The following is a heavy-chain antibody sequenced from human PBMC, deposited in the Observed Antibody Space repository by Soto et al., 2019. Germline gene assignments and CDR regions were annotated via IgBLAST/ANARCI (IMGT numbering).Heavy chain of an antibody. V-gene: IGHV4-31*03. CDR3: ARGGHYYGSGSYPDAFDI. CDR2: IYYSGST. J-gene: IGHJ3*02. Sequence: TSETQSLTCTVSGGSIRSGGYYWSWIRQHPGKGLEWIGYIYYSGSTYYNPSLKSRVTISVDTSKNQFSLKLSSVTAADTAVYYCARGGHYYGSGSYPDAFDIWGQGTMVTVSS. D-gene: IGHD3-10*01. CDR1: GGSIRSGGYY.